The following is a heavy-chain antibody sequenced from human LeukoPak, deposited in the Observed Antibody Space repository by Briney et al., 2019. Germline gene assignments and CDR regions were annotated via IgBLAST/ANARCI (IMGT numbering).Heavy chain of an antibody. V-gene: IGHV4-59*01. D-gene: IGHD2-2*01. J-gene: IGHJ4*02. CDR1: GGSISSYY. Sequence: PSETLSLTCTVSGGSISSYYWSWIRQPPGKGLEWIGYIYYSGSTNYNPSLKSRVTISVGTSKNQFSLKLSSVTAADTAVYYCARGGGYCSSTSCLYYWGQGTLVTVSS. CDR3: ARGGGYCSSTSCLYY. CDR2: IYYSGST.